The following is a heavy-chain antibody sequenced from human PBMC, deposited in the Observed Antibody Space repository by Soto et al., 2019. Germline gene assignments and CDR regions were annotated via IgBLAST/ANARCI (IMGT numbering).Heavy chain of an antibody. CDR1: GFTFSSYG. CDR3: ARSYYGMDV. CDR2: IWYDGSNK. Sequence: QVQLVESGGGVVQPGRSLRLSCAASGFTFSSYGMHWVRQAPGKGLEWVAVIWYDGSNKYYADSVKGRFTISRDNSKNALYLRMNRLRAEDTAVYYCARSYYGMDVWGQGTTVTVSS. V-gene: IGHV3-33*01. J-gene: IGHJ6*02.